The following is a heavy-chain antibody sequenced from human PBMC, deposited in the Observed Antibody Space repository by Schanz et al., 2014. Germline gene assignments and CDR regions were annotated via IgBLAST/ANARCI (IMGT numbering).Heavy chain of an antibody. J-gene: IGHJ4*02. CDR3: ARDNYCGSGSCAY. V-gene: IGHV3-7*01. D-gene: IGHD3-10*01. Sequence: VQLLQFGGGVVQPGRSLRLSCAASGFTFSSYAMHWVRQAPGKGLEWVANIKQDGSEKYYVDAVKGRFTISRDNAKNSMYLHMKSLRGEDTAVYYCARDNYCGSGSCAYWGQGTLVTVSS. CDR1: GFTFSSYA. CDR2: IKQDGSEK.